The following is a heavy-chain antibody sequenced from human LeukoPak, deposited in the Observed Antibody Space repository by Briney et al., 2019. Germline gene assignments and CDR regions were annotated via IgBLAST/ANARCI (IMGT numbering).Heavy chain of an antibody. Sequence: SETLSLTCAVEGESFSDYFWTWNWIRQPPGKGLEWIGEINHSGSTKYNPSLKSRVTTSIDTSKNQFALNLTSVTAADTAVYYCARSSVCSGGSCYVPTHFDYWGQGTLVTVSS. D-gene: IGHD2-15*01. CDR1: GESFSDYF. V-gene: IGHV4-34*01. CDR2: INHSGST. CDR3: ARSSVCSGGSCYVPTHFDY. J-gene: IGHJ4*02.